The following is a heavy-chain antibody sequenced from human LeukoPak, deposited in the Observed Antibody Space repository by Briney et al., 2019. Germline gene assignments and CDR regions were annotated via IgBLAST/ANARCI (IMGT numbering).Heavy chain of an antibody. V-gene: IGHV1-2*02. D-gene: IGHD2-8*01. J-gene: IGHJ4*02. CDR2: INPNSGGT. CDR3: ARDVDCTNGVCYPLPFDY. CDR1: GYTFTGYY. Sequence: GASVKVSCKASGYTFTGYYMHWVRQAPGQGLEWMGWINPNSGGTNYAQKFQGRVTMTRDTSISTAYMELSRLRSDDTAVYYCARDVDCTNGVCYPLPFDYWGQGTLVTVSS.